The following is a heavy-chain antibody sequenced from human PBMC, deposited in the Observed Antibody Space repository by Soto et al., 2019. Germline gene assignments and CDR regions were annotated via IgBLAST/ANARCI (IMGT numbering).Heavy chain of an antibody. D-gene: IGHD6-6*01. CDR1: GFTFSSYA. CDR3: ANDRSIFNSDGGGFDN. V-gene: IGHV3-23*01. J-gene: IGHJ4*02. CDR2: ISGTGGST. Sequence: AQLLESGGGLVQPGGSLRLSCAASGFTFSSYAMSWVRQAPGKGLEWVSGISGTGGSTYYADSVKGRFTISRDNSKNTLYLQMSSLRAGDTAIYYCANDRSIFNSDGGGFDNWGQGTLVTVSS.